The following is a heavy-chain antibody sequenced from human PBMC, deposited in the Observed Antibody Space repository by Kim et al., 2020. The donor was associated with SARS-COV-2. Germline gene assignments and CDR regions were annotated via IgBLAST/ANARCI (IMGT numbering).Heavy chain of an antibody. CDR1: GFTFSSYA. V-gene: IGHV3-23*01. Sequence: GGSLRLSCAASGFTFSSYAMSWVRQAPGKGLEWVSAISGSGGSTYYADSVKGRFTISRDNSKNTLYLQMNSLRAEDTAVYYCAKATCYGSGSYCWFDPWGQGTLVTVSS. J-gene: IGHJ5*02. D-gene: IGHD3-10*01. CDR2: ISGSGGST. CDR3: AKATCYGSGSYCWFDP.